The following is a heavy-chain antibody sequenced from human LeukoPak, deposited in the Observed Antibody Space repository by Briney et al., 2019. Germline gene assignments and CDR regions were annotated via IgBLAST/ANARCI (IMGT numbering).Heavy chain of an antibody. Sequence: SETLSLTCTVSGGSISSGGYSWSRIRQHPGKGLEWIGYIYYSGSTYYNPSLKSRVTISVDTSKNQFSLKLSSVTAADTAVYYCARGQVDTAMVSPGYFDYWGQGTLVTVSS. D-gene: IGHD5-18*01. CDR2: IYYSGST. J-gene: IGHJ4*02. CDR1: GGSISSGGYS. V-gene: IGHV4-31*03. CDR3: ARGQVDTAMVSPGYFDY.